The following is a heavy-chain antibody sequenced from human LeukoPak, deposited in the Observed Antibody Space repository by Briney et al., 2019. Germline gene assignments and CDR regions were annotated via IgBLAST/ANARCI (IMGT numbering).Heavy chain of an antibody. Sequence: GGSLRLSCAASGFIFSSYSMNWVRQAPGKGLEWVSSISSSSSYIYYADSVKGRFTISRDNAKNSLHLQMNSLRAEDTAVYYCARAWCSSTSCYNYYYYGMDVWGQGTTVTVSS. CDR2: ISSSSSYI. V-gene: IGHV3-21*01. CDR1: GFIFSSYS. CDR3: ARAWCSSTSCYNYYYYGMDV. J-gene: IGHJ6*02. D-gene: IGHD2-2*02.